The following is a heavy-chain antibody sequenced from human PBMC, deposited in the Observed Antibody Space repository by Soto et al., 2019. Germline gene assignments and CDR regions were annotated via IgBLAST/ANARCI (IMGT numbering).Heavy chain of an antibody. CDR2: IYYSGST. J-gene: IGHJ4*02. CDR3: ARHEFRPDTYFDY. D-gene: IGHD3-9*01. Sequence: SETLSLTCTVSGGSISSYYWSWIRQPPGKGLEWIGYIYYSGSTKYNPSLKSRVTISVDTSKNQFSLKLSSVTAAETAVYYCARHEFRPDTYFDYWGQGTLVTVSS. CDR1: GGSISSYY. V-gene: IGHV4-59*08.